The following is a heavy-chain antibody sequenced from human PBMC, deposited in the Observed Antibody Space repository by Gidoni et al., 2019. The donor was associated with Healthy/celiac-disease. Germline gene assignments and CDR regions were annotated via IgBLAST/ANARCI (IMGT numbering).Heavy chain of an antibody. Sequence: QLQLQESGPGLVKPSETLSLTCTVSGGSISSSSYYWGWIRQPPGKGLEWIGSIYYSGSTYYNPSLKSRVTISVDTSKNQFSLKLSSVTAADTAVYYCARHGIRAKMFDYWGQGTLVTVSS. D-gene: IGHD3-10*01. V-gene: IGHV4-39*01. CDR3: ARHGIRAKMFDY. J-gene: IGHJ4*02. CDR1: GGSISSSSYY. CDR2: IYYSGST.